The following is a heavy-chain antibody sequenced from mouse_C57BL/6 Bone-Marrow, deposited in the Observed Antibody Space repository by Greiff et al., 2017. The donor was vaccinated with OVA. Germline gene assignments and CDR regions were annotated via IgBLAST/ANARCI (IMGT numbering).Heavy chain of an antibody. D-gene: IGHD1-1*01. Sequence: EVKVEESGPGLVKPSQSLSLACSVTGYSITSGYYWNWIRQFPGNKLEWMGYISYDGSNNYNPSLKNRISITRDTSKNQFFLKLNSVTTEDTATYYCARDEGLYYGSSSFDYWGQGTTLTVSS. J-gene: IGHJ2*01. CDR3: ARDEGLYYGSSSFDY. CDR2: ISYDGSN. CDR1: GYSITSGYY. V-gene: IGHV3-6*01.